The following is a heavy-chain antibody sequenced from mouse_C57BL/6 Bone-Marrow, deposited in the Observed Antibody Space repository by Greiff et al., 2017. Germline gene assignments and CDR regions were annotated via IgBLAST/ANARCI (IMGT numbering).Heavy chain of an antibody. CDR1: GYTFTDYE. CDR2: IDPETGGT. Sequence: VQGVESGAELVRPGASVTLSCKASGYTFTDYEMHWVKQTPVHGLEWIGAIDPETGGTAYNQKFKGKAILTADKSSSTAYMELRSLTSEDSAVYYCTRRITTVVEEGWFAYWGQGTLVTVSA. J-gene: IGHJ3*01. D-gene: IGHD1-1*01. V-gene: IGHV1-15*01. CDR3: TRRITTVVEEGWFAY.